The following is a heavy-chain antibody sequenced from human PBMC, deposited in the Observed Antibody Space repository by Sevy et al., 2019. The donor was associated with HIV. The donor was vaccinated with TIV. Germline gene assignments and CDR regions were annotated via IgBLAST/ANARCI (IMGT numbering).Heavy chain of an antibody. CDR2: IKGDGSDK. CDR1: GFSFSANC. V-gene: IGHV3-7*01. CDR3: AHETFGRFES. J-gene: IGHJ4*02. Sequence: GGSLRISCAASGFSFSANCMNWVRQAPGKGLEWVANIKGDGSDKHYVDSVEGRFTISRDNAKNVLYLQMNSLRVEDTAVYYCAHETFGRFESWGQGTLVTVSS. D-gene: IGHD3-16*01.